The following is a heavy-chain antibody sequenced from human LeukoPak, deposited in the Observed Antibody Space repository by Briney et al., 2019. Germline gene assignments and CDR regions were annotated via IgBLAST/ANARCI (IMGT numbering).Heavy chain of an antibody. Sequence: GGSLRLSCAASRFTFSTYWMSWVRLAPGEGLEWVANIKQDGSEKYYVDSVKGRFTISRDNAKNSLYLQMNSLRAEDTAVYYCAREIQGDDYFDYWGQGTLVTVSS. D-gene: IGHD3-10*01. CDR3: AREIQGDDYFDY. J-gene: IGHJ4*02. V-gene: IGHV3-7*01. CDR1: RFTFSTYW. CDR2: IKQDGSEK.